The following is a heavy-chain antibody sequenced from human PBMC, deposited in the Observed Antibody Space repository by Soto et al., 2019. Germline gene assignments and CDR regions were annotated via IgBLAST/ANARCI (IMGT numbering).Heavy chain of an antibody. Sequence: WQTLSLTCSVSGDSVSSASFYWIWIRQAPGKGLEWIGFIYFSGSTNYNPSLKSRVTMSLDTSKSQFSLNLSSVTPADTAVDDCARVNSGRNWFDPWGQGTLGTVSS. CDR1: GDSVSSASFY. D-gene: IGHD6-19*01. V-gene: IGHV4-61*01. CDR2: IYFSGST. J-gene: IGHJ5*02. CDR3: ARVNSGRNWFDP.